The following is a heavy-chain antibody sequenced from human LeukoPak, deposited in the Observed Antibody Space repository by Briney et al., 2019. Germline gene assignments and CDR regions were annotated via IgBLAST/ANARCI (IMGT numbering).Heavy chain of an antibody. D-gene: IGHD3-10*01. Sequence: PGGSLRLSCAASGFTFSSYGMHWIRQAPGKGLEWVSYISSSGSTIYYADSVKGRFTISRDNAKNSLYLQMNSLRAEDTAVYYCARGIEGMVRGVIITRLDYRGQGTLVTVSS. CDR2: ISSSGSTI. CDR1: GFTFSSYG. CDR3: ARGIEGMVRGVIITRLDY. V-gene: IGHV3-48*04. J-gene: IGHJ4*02.